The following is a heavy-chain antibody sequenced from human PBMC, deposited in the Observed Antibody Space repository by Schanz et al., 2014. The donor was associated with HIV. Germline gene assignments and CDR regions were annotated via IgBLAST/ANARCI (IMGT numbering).Heavy chain of an antibody. CDR1: GGTFTNYA. D-gene: IGHD4-17*01. CDR3: ARSRYGDYPYYFDY. V-gene: IGHV1-69*01. CDR2: IIPLFGTA. J-gene: IGHJ4*02. Sequence: QVQLLQSGAEVQKPGSSVKVSCKASGGTFTNYALNWVRQAPGQGLEWMGGIIPLFGTANYAQKFQGRVTITADESTSTAYMELSSLRSEDTAVYYCARSRYGDYPYYFDYWGQGTLVTVSS.